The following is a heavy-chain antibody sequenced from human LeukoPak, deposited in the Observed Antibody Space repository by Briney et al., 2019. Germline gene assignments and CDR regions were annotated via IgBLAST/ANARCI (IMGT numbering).Heavy chain of an antibody. V-gene: IGHV4-59*01. J-gene: IGHJ6*02. CDR2: ISYSGNT. Sequence: PSETLSLTCTVSGGSISLYYWSWIRQPPGKGLEWIGYISYSGNTNYNPSLKSRVALSIDTSKNQFSLKLSSVTAADTAVYYCAGDGYYYGVDVWGQGTTVTVSS. CDR3: AGDGYYYGVDV. CDR1: GGSISLYY.